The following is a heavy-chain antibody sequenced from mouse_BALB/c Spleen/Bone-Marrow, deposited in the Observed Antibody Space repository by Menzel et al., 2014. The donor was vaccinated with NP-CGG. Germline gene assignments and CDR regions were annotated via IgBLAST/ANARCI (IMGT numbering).Heavy chain of an antibody. CDR2: IYYSGTI. D-gene: IGHD2-1*01. V-gene: IGHV3-5*02. CDR3: ARYGNYFDY. CDR1: GISITTGNYR. J-gene: IGHJ2*01. Sequence: EVQLQQSGPGLVQPSQTVSLTCTVTGISITTGNYRWSWIRQFPGNKLEWIGYIYYSGTITYNPSLTSRTTITRDTSKNQFFLEMNSLTAEDTATYYCARYGNYFDYWGQGTTLTVSS.